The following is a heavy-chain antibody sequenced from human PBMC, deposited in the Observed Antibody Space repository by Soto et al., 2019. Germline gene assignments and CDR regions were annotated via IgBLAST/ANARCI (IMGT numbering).Heavy chain of an antibody. CDR1: GGTFSSYA. Sequence: SVKVSCKASGGTFSSYAISWVRQAPGQGLEWMGGIIPIFGTANYAQKFQGRVTITADKSTSTAYMELSSLRSEDTAVYYCALHYYDSSGYYTHFDYWGQGTLVTVSS. CDR2: IIPIFGTA. V-gene: IGHV1-69*06. J-gene: IGHJ4*02. D-gene: IGHD3-22*01. CDR3: ALHYYDSSGYYTHFDY.